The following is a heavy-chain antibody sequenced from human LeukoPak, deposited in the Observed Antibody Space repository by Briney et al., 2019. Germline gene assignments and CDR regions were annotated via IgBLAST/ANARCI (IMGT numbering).Heavy chain of an antibody. CDR2: IFGSGGSP. D-gene: IGHD5-18*01. J-gene: IGHJ4*02. CDR3: GKTTVGYSSGQKPAWPVDY. CDR1: EFSFSRHA. Sequence: GGSLRLSCAASEFSFSRHAMSWVRRAPGKGLEWVAGIFGSGGSPHYADSVKGRFTISRDNSRNTVYLQINSLRADDTAVYYCGKTTVGYSSGQKPAWPVDYWAREPWSPSLQ. V-gene: IGHV3-23*01.